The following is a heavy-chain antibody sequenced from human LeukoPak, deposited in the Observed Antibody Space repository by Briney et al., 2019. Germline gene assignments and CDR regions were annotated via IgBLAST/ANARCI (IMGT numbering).Heavy chain of an antibody. CDR1: GFTFSSYG. CDR3: ATYSSLNRREFQY. Sequence: GGSLRLSCAASGFTFSSYGIHWVRQAPGKGLEWVALIWYDGRNKYYADSVKGRFTISRENSKNTVYLQMNSLRAEDTAVYYCATYSSLNRREFQYWGQGTLLTVSS. CDR2: IWYDGRNK. V-gene: IGHV3-30*02. D-gene: IGHD3-22*01. J-gene: IGHJ1*01.